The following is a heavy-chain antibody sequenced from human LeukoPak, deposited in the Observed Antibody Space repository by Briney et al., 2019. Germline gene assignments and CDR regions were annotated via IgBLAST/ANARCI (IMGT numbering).Heavy chain of an antibody. D-gene: IGHD6-13*01. Sequence: PSETLSLTCTVSGGSISSYYWSWIRQPAGKGLEWIGRIYTSGSTNYNPSLKSRVTMSVDTSKNQFSLRLSSVTAADTAVYYCVRGGTSSMYNWFDPWGQGTLVIVSS. V-gene: IGHV4-4*07. CDR1: GGSISSYY. CDR2: IYTSGST. CDR3: VRGGTSSMYNWFDP. J-gene: IGHJ5*02.